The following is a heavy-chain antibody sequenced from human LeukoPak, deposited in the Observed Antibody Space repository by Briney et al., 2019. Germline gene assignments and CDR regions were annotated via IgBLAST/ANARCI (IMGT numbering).Heavy chain of an antibody. CDR2: ISYDGSNK. D-gene: IGHD2-15*01. V-gene: IGHV3-30-3*01. J-gene: IGHJ3*02. Sequence: GGSLRLSCAASGFTFSSYAMHWVRQAPGKGLEWVEVISYDGSNKYYADSVKGRFTISRDNAKNSLYLQMNSLRAEDTAVYYCTTGHGYCSGGSCDIYDAFDIWGQGTMVTVSS. CDR3: TTGHGYCSGGSCDIYDAFDI. CDR1: GFTFSSYA.